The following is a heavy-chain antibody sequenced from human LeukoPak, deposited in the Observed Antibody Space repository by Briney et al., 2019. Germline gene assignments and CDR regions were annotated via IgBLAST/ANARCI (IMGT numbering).Heavy chain of an antibody. V-gene: IGHV3-21*01. CDR2: ISSSSSYI. CDR3: ARRLGGLDV. J-gene: IGHJ6*02. Sequence: GGSLRLSCAASGFTFGSYSMNWVRQAPGKGLEWVSSISSSSSYIAYADSVKGRFTISRDNAKNSLYLQTNSLRAEDTAVYYCARRLGGLDVWGRGTTVTVSS. CDR1: GFTFGSYS. D-gene: IGHD1-26*01.